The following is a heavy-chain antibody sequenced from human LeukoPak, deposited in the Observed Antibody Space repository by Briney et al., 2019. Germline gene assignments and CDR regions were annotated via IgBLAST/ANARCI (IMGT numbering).Heavy chain of an antibody. J-gene: IGHJ4*02. Sequence: PSETLSLTCAVSGYSIGSDYYWGWIRQPPGKGLEWIGSIYHTGTTYYNPSLKSRVTISLDTSKNQFSLRLSSVTAADTAVYYCASPSDYSFIWGQGILVTVFS. CDR3: ASPSDYSFI. V-gene: IGHV4-38-2*01. D-gene: IGHD4-11*01. CDR2: IYHTGTT. CDR1: GYSIGSDYY.